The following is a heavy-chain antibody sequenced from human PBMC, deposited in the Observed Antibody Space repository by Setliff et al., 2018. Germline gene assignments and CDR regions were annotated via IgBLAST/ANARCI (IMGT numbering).Heavy chain of an antibody. CDR1: GASINSGTYY. Sequence: SETLSLTCAVSGASINSGTYYWSWIRQPAGKGLEWVGRLHTSGSTTYNPSLQSRVTISVDTSKNHFSLNLTSVTAADTAVYFCARDMGQPYYFGSWGLGTLVTVSS. J-gene: IGHJ4*02. CDR3: ARDMGQPYYFGS. CDR2: LHTSGST. D-gene: IGHD1-1*01. V-gene: IGHV4-61*02.